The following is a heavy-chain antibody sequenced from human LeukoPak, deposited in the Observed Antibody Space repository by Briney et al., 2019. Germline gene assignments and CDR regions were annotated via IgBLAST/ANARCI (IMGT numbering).Heavy chain of an antibody. D-gene: IGHD3-16*02. CDR3: ARGLGELSSYDAFDI. J-gene: IGHJ3*02. CDR1: GGSISSYY. CDR2: IYYGGSN. V-gene: IGHV4-59*01. Sequence: KPSETLSLTCTVSGGSISSYYWSWIRQPPGKGLEWIGYIYYGGSNNYNPSLKSGVTISVDTSKNQFSLKLSSVTAGGTAVYYCARGLGELSSYDAFDIWGQGTMVTVSS.